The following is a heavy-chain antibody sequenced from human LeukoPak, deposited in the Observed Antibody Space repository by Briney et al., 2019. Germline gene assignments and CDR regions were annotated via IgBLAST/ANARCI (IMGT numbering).Heavy chain of an antibody. D-gene: IGHD5-18*01. CDR2: INNDGSST. CDR3: ARGGGSSYVAFEF. CDR1: GFTFSSYA. J-gene: IGHJ4*02. V-gene: IGHV3-74*01. Sequence: GGSLRLSCAASGFTFSSYAMSWVRQAPGKGLVWVSRINNDGSSTRHADSVKGRFTMSRDNAKNTLFLQMNGLRGEDTALYYCARGGGSSYVAFEFWGQGTLVTVSS.